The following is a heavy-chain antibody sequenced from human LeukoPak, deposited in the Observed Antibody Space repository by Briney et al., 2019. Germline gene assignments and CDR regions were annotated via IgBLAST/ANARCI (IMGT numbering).Heavy chain of an antibody. V-gene: IGHV4-59*01. CDR3: ARDHCSSTSCFLDY. D-gene: IGHD2-2*01. CDR1: GASISSYY. J-gene: IGHJ4*02. Sequence: SETLSLTCTVSGASISSYYWSWIRQPPGKGLEWIGYIYSTGSTNYNPSLKSRVTISVDTSKNQFSLKLSSVTAADTAVYYCARDHCSSTSCFLDYWGQGTLVTVSS. CDR2: IYSTGST.